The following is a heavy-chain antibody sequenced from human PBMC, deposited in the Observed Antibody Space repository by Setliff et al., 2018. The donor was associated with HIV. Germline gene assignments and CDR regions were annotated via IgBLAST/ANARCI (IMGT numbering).Heavy chain of an antibody. J-gene: IGHJ6*02. CDR3: AREEKLSAVAGTMYCYYAMDV. V-gene: IGHV4-61*02. Sequence: SETLSLTCTVSGGSIRSDSYYWTWIRQPAGEGLEWIGRIYSSGNTNYNPSLESRVTISVDTSKNQFSLKLSSVTAADTAVYYCAREEKLSAVAGTMYCYYAMDVWGQGTTVTVS. D-gene: IGHD6-19*01. CDR1: GGSIRSDSYY. CDR2: IYSSGNT.